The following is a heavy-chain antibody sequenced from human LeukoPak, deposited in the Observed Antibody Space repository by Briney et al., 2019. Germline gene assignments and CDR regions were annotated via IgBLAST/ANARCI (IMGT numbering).Heavy chain of an antibody. D-gene: IGHD3-3*01. V-gene: IGHV3-30*18. CDR3: AKIENTYYDFWSGYLNYYYYGMDV. J-gene: IGHJ6*02. Sequence: GGSLRLSCAASGFTFSSYGMHWVRQAPGKGLEWVAVMSYDGSNKYYADSVKGRFTISRDDSKNTLYLQMNSLRAEDTAVYYCAKIENTYYDFWSGYLNYYYYGMDVWGQGTTVTVSS. CDR1: GFTFSSYG. CDR2: MSYDGSNK.